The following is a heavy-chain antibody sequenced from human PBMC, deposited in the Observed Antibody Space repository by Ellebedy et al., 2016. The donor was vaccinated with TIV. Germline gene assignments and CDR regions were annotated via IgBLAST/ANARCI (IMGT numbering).Heavy chain of an antibody. J-gene: IGHJ6*02. V-gene: IGHV1-8*01. Sequence: ASVKVSXKASGYTFTSYNINWVRQATGQGLEWMGWMNPNSGNTGYAQKFQGRVTMTRNTSISTAYMELSSLRSEDTAVYYCARGRGSSGRYGMDVWGQGTTVTVSS. D-gene: IGHD6-19*01. CDR1: GYTFTSYN. CDR3: ARGRGSSGRYGMDV. CDR2: MNPNSGNT.